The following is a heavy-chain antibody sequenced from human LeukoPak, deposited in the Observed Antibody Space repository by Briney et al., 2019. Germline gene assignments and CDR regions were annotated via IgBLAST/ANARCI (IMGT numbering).Heavy chain of an antibody. CDR2: ISGRGGST. J-gene: IGHJ4*02. CDR1: GFTFSSYA. D-gene: IGHD2-15*01. Sequence: GGSLRLSCAASGFTFSSYAMSWVRQAPGKGLEWASAISGRGGSTYYADSVKGRFTISRDNSKNTLYLQMNSLRAEDTAVYYCANSALRPLRDYWGQGTLVTVSS. CDR3: ANSALRPLRDY. V-gene: IGHV3-23*01.